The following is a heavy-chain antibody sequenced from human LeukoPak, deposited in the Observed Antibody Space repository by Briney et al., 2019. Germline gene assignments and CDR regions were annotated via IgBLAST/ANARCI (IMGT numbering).Heavy chain of an antibody. CDR3: ARQTRFVLRYFDWPDAFDI. CDR2: IKQDGSEK. D-gene: IGHD3-9*01. Sequence: GGSLRLSCAASGFTFSSYWMSWVRQAPGKGLEWVANIKQDGSEKYYVDSVKGRFTISRDNAKNSLYLQMNSLRAEDTAVYYCARQTRFVLRYFDWPDAFDIWGQGTMVTVSS. J-gene: IGHJ3*02. CDR1: GFTFSSYW. V-gene: IGHV3-7*01.